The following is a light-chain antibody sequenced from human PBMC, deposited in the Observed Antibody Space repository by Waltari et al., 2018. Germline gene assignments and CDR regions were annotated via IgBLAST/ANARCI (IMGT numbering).Light chain of an antibody. CDR2: VKSDGSQ. CDR1: SRPIPNV. J-gene: IGLJ3*02. CDR3: QTGGHGTWV. Sequence: QLVLTHSPSASASLGASAKPTCTPSSRPIPNVLSRPQKRPERGPRYLMKVKSDGSQNKGDEIPDRFSGSSSGAEHYLTISSLQSEDEADYYCQTGGHGTWVFGGGTKLTVL. V-gene: IGLV4-69*01.